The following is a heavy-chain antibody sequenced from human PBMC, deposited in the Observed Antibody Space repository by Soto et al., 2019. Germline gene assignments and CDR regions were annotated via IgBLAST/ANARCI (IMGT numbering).Heavy chain of an antibody. CDR1: GGMFSDYT. V-gene: IGHV1-69*06. CDR2: IIPIFGGP. D-gene: IGHD3-3*01. Sequence: QVQLVQSGAVVKKPGSSVTVSCKASGGMFSDYTISWVRQAPGQGLEWMGGIIPIFGGPHYAQKFQGRVTITADKPPRAVYLGVGGLKSEDTAVFFWAKKGGGASIDFWRANWFDPWGQGTLVTVSS. J-gene: IGHJ5*02. CDR3: AKKGGGASIDFWRANWFDP.